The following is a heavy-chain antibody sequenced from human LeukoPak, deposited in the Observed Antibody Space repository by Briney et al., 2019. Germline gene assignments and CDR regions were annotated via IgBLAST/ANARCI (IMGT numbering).Heavy chain of an antibody. CDR1: GGTFSSYA. CDR3: ARTSYSSGFLDY. D-gene: IGHD6-19*01. CDR2: IIPIFGTA. J-gene: IGHJ4*02. V-gene: IGHV1-69*05. Sequence: SVKVSCKASGGTFSSYAISWVRQAPGQGLEWMGRIIPIFGTANYAQKFQGRVTITTDESTSTAYMELSSLRSEDTAVYYCARTSYSSGFLDYWGQGTLVTVSS.